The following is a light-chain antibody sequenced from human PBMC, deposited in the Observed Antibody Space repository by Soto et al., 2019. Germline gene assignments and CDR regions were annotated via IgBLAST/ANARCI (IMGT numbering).Light chain of an antibody. CDR1: QSISSY. CDR3: QQYDNLPWT. V-gene: IGKV1-39*01. CDR2: AAS. J-gene: IGKJ1*01. Sequence: DIQMTQSPSSLSASVRDRVIITCRASQSISSYLNWYQQKPGKPPKLLIYAASSLQSGVPSRFSGSGSGTDFTLTINSLQPEDFASYYCQQYDNLPWTFGQGTKVDIK.